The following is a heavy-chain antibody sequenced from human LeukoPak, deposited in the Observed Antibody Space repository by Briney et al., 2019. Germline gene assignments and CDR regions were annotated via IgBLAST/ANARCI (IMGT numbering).Heavy chain of an antibody. CDR1: GGSISSGGYY. D-gene: IGHD2-2*02. CDR2: IYYSGST. CDR3: GRRLVVPAAIPPFGMDV. J-gene: IGHJ6*02. V-gene: IGHV4-31*03. Sequence: SETLSLTCTVSGGSISSGGYYWSWMRHHPGKALVWFGYIYYSGSTYYNPSLKSRVTISVDTPKNQFPQKLSSVAAADAAVYYGGRRLVVPAAIPPFGMDVWGQGTTVTVSS.